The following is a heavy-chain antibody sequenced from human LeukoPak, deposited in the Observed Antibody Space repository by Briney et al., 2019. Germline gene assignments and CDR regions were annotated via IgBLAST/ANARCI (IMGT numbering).Heavy chain of an antibody. D-gene: IGHD1-26*01. J-gene: IGHJ4*02. CDR1: GFTFSSYW. CDR2: INTDGSNT. Sequence: GGSLRLSCAGSGFTFSSYWMSWVRQAPGKGLVWVSRINTDGSNTIYADSVKGRFTISRDNAKNTLYLQMNSLRAEDTAVYYCARDQSIAGPTTADYWGQGTLVTVSS. V-gene: IGHV3-74*01. CDR3: ARDQSIAGPTTADY.